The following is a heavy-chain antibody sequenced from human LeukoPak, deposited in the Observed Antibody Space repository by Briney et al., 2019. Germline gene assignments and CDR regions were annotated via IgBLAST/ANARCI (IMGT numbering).Heavy chain of an antibody. V-gene: IGHV3-21*01. D-gene: IGHD5-18*01. Sequence: GESLRLSCAASGFTFSSYSMNWVRQAPGKGLEWVSSISSSSSYIYYADSVKGRFTISRDNAKNSLYLQMNSLRAEDTAVYYCARRGYSYGQPFDYWGQGTLVTVSS. CDR2: ISSSSSYI. CDR1: GFTFSSYS. CDR3: ARRGYSYGQPFDY. J-gene: IGHJ4*02.